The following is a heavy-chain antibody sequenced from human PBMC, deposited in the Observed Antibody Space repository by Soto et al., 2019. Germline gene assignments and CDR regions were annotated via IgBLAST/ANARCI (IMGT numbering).Heavy chain of an antibody. Sequence: EVPLVESGGASVQPGGSLRLSCAASGFSLSKYWMHWVRQAPGKGLEWVSRVNGDGSSTTYADSVSGRFIISRDNAKNTVFLQMSSLRADETARYYCARGGSTDFYGLLDLWVQGTQVIVSS. V-gene: IGHV3-74*01. CDR3: ARGGSTDFYGLLDL. CDR2: VNGDGSST. J-gene: IGHJ5*02. CDR1: GFSLSKYW. D-gene: IGHD3-16*01.